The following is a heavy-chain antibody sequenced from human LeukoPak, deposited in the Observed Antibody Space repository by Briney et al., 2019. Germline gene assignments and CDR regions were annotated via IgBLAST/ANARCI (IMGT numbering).Heavy chain of an antibody. CDR1: GGSFSGYY. CDR3: ARTSYGYFQH. V-gene: IGHV4-34*01. D-gene: IGHD4-17*01. J-gene: IGHJ1*01. Sequence: SETLSLTCAVYGGSFSGYYWSWIRQPPGKGLEWIGEINHSGSTNYNPSLKSRVTISVDTSKNQFSLKLSSVTAADTAVYYCARTSYGYFQHWGQGTLVTVSS. CDR2: INHSGST.